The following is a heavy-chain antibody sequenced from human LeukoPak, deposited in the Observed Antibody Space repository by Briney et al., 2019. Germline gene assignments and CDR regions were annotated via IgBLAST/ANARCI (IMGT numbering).Heavy chain of an antibody. CDR2: XXXXXXDT. D-gene: IGHD2-21*02. Sequence: GESLKISCKGSGYSFTSYWIGWVRQMPGKGLXXXXXXXXXXXDTRYSPSFQGQVTISVDKSISTAYVQWSSLKASDTAMYYCARHRTAYCGGDCYSFDAFDIWGQGTMVTVSS. J-gene: IGHJ3*02. CDR3: ARHRTAYCGGDCYSFDAFDI. CDR1: GYSFTSYW. V-gene: IGHV5-51*01.